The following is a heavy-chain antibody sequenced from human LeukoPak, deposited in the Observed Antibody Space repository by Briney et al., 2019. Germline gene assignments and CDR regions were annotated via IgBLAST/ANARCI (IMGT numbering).Heavy chain of an antibody. D-gene: IGHD5-12*01. V-gene: IGHV1-18*01. J-gene: IGHJ4*02. Sequence: ASVKVSCKASGYTFTSYGISWVRQAPGQGLEWMGWISAYNGNTNYAQKLQGRVTMTTDTSTSTAYMELRSLRSDDTAVYYCARPSSGYDDGGFDYCGQGTLVTVSS. CDR2: ISAYNGNT. CDR3: ARPSSGYDDGGFDY. CDR1: GYTFTSYG.